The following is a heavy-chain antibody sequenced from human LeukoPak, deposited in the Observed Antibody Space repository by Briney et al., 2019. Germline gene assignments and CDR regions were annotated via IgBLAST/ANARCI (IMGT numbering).Heavy chain of an antibody. V-gene: IGHV3-7*01. D-gene: IGHD6-19*01. Sequence: GGSLRLSCVASGLTFSSYWMSWVRQAPGKGLELVANIKQDGSEKYYVDSVKGRFTISRDNAKNSLYLQMNSLRGEDTDVYYCARVGSGWSLDYWGQGTLVTVSS. CDR3: ARVGSGWSLDY. J-gene: IGHJ4*02. CDR2: IKQDGSEK. CDR1: GLTFSSYW.